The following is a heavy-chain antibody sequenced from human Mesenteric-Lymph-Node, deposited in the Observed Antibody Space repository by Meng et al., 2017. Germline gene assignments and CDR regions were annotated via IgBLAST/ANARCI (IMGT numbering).Heavy chain of an antibody. CDR3: GGGIGWIFDF. V-gene: IGHV3-69-1*01. CDR2: ISSSSTI. CDR1: GFSLRSDE. Sequence: GGSLRLSCEASGFSLRSDEMNWVRQAPGKGLEWVSSISSSSTIYYADSVKGRFTISRDNAKNSLYLQMNSLRAEDTAVYYCGGGIGWIFDFWGQGTLVTVSS. D-gene: IGHD6-19*01. J-gene: IGHJ4*02.